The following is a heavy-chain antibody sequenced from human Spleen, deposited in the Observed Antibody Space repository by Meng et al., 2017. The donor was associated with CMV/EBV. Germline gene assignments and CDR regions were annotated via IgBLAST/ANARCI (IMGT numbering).Heavy chain of an antibody. J-gene: IGHJ6*02. CDR2: INHSGST. D-gene: IGHD3-3*01. CDR3: ARTLDFWSGYYRDYYYGMDV. CDR1: GGSFSGYY. V-gene: IGHV4-34*01. Sequence: SETLSLTCAVYGGSFSGYYWSWIRQPPGKGLEWIGEINHSGSTNYNPSLKSRVTISVDTSKNQFSLKLSSVTAADTAVYYCARTLDFWSGYYRDYYYGMDVWGQGTTVTVSS.